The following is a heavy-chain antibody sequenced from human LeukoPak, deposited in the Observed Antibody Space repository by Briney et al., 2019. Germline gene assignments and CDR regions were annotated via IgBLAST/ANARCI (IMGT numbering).Heavy chain of an antibody. J-gene: IGHJ3*02. V-gene: IGHV3-7*03. Sequence: GGSLRLSCVVSGFDFSGFSMSWVRQAPGKGLEWVAIMNEYGFEIFYVDSVKGRFIISRDNAKNSLYLQMNSLRAEDTALYYCAKDTLKHTRGAFDIWGQGTMVTVSS. D-gene: IGHD2-21*01. CDR3: AKDTLKHTRGAFDI. CDR1: GFDFSGFS. CDR2: MNEYGFEI.